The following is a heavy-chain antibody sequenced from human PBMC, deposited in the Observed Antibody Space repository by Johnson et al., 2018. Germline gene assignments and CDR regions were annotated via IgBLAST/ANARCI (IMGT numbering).Heavy chain of an antibody. CDR1: GGTFSNFA. D-gene: IGHD4-17*01. Sequence: QVQLVESGAEVKKPGSSVKISCKASGGTFSNFAFTWVRRAPGQGLEWMGVIIPVLGTPNYAQTFQDRVTITADESSSTVYMELNSLRFEDTAVYYCARDYGDSLFAFDIWGQGTLVTVSS. CDR2: IIPVLGTP. J-gene: IGHJ3*02. V-gene: IGHV1-69*01. CDR3: ARDYGDSLFAFDI.